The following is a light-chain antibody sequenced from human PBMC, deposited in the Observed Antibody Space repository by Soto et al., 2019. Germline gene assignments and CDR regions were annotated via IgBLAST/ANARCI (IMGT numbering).Light chain of an antibody. V-gene: IGLV7-46*01. J-gene: IGLJ3*02. CDR3: LLSYSGAWV. CDR2: DTT. CDR1: TGAVTSGHY. Sequence: QAVVTQEPSLAVSPGGTVTLTCGSSTGAVTSGHYPYWFQQKSGQAPRTLIYDTTNRHSWTPARYSGSLLGGKAALTLSGAQPDDDADYYCLLSYSGAWVFGGGTKLTVL.